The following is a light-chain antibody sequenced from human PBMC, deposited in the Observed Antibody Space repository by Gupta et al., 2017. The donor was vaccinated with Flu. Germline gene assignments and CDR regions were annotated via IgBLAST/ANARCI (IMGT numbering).Light chain of an antibody. CDR3: QSEDSSGSWV. CDR2: KDN. J-gene: IGLJ3*02. V-gene: IGLV3-25*03. CDR1: ALPNQY. Sequence: PGQTARITCSGDALPNQYAYWYQQKPGPAPVVISYKDNKKPSGIPERLSGSSSGTTVILTISGVQAEDDAYYYCQSEDSSGSWVFGGGTKLTV.